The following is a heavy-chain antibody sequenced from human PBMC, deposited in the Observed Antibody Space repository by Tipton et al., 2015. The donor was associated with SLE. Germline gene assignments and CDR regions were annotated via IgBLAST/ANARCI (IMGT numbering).Heavy chain of an antibody. D-gene: IGHD6-13*01. CDR3: ARVEQQLPPRY. V-gene: IGHV4-34*01. J-gene: IGHJ4*02. CDR2: INHSGST. Sequence: TLSLTCAVYGGSFSGYYWSWIRQPPGKGLEWIGEINHSGSTNYNPSLKSRVTISVDTSKNQFSLKLSSVTAADTAVYYCARVEQQLPPRYWGQGTLVTVSS. CDR1: GGSFSGYY.